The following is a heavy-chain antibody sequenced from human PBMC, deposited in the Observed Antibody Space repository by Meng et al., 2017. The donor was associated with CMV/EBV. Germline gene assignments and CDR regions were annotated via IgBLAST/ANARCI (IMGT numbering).Heavy chain of an antibody. D-gene: IGHD3-3*01. V-gene: IGHV3-30*04. J-gene: IGHJ6*02. Sequence: GESLKISCAASGFTFSGYAMHWVRQAPGKGLEWVAVISYDGSNKYYADSVKGRFTISRDNSKNTLYLQMNSLRAEDTAVYYCASKFWSGFYYYGMDVWGQGTTVTVSS. CDR3: ASKFWSGFYYYGMDV. CDR1: GFTFSGYA. CDR2: ISYDGSNK.